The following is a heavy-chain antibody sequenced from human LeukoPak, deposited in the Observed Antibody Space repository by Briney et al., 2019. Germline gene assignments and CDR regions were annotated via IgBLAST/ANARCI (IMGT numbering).Heavy chain of an antibody. J-gene: IGHJ3*02. D-gene: IGHD3-22*01. CDR3: ARLNYYDSSGYPPAFDI. Sequence: GSLRLSCAAPGFTFSRYWMSWVRQAPGKGLEWVANIKQDGSEKYYVDSVKGRFTISRDNAKNSLYLQMNSLRAEDTAVYYCARLNYYDSSGYPPAFDIWGQGTMVTVSS. V-gene: IGHV3-7*01. CDR1: GFTFSRYW. CDR2: IKQDGSEK.